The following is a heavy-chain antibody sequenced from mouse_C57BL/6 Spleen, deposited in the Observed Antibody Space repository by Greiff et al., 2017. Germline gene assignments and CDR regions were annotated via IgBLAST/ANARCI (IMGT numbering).Heavy chain of an antibody. D-gene: IGHD2-1*01. CDR2: IWTGGGT. J-gene: IGHJ4*01. CDR1: GFSLTSYA. Sequence: VKLMESGPGLVAPSQSLSISCTVSGFSLTSYAISWVRQPPGKGLEWLGVIWTGGGTNYNSALKSRLSISKDNSKSQVFLKMNSLQTDDTARYYCARRPIYYGYAMDYWGQGTSVTVSS. CDR3: ARRPIYYGYAMDY. V-gene: IGHV2-9-1*01.